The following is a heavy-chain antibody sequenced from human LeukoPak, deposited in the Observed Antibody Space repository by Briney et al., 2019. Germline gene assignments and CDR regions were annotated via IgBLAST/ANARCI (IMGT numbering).Heavy chain of an antibody. V-gene: IGHV3-9*01. CDR1: GFTFDDYA. J-gene: IGHJ4*02. CDR3: AKDADIMITFGGVID. Sequence: GGSLRLSCAASGFTFDDYAMHWVRQAPGKGLEWVSGISWNSGSIGYADSVKGRLTISRDNAKNSLYLQMNSLRAEDTALYYCAKDADIMITFGGVIDWGQGTLVTVSS. CDR2: ISWNSGSI. D-gene: IGHD3-16*02.